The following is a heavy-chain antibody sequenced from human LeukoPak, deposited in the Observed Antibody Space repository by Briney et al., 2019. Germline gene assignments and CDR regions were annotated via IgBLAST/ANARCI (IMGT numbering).Heavy chain of an antibody. CDR3: ARDRVYYDILTGYYTFDY. J-gene: IGHJ4*02. D-gene: IGHD3-9*01. V-gene: IGHV3-11*04. CDR2: ISSSGSTI. CDR1: GFTFSDYY. Sequence: GGSLRLSCAASGFTFSDYYMSWIRQAPGKGLEWVSYISSSGSTIYYADSVKGRFTISRDNAKNTLYLQMNSLRAEDTAVYYCARDRVYYDILTGYYTFDYWGQGTLVTVSS.